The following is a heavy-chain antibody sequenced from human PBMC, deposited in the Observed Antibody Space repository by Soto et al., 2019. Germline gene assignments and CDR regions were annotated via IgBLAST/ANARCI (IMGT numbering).Heavy chain of an antibody. Sequence: SETLSLTCVVYGGSFSGYSWSWIRQPPGKGLEWIGEINHSGSTNYNPSLKSRVTISVDTSKNQFSLKLSSVTAADTAVFYCARLSITMVRGVPPHLDVWGQGTTVTVSS. CDR2: INHSGST. D-gene: IGHD3-10*01. CDR3: ARLSITMVRGVPPHLDV. V-gene: IGHV4-34*01. CDR1: GGSFSGYS. J-gene: IGHJ6*02.